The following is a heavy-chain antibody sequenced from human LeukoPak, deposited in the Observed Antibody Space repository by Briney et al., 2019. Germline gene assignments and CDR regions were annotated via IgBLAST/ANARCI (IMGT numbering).Heavy chain of an antibody. CDR2: ISSSSSTI. D-gene: IGHD3-22*01. V-gene: IGHV3-48*01. Sequence: PGGSLRLSCAASGFTFSSYGMHWVRQAPGKGLEWVSYISSSSSTIYYADSVKGRFTISRDNAKNSLYLQMNSLRAEDTAVYYCARDNRNYDSSGYYDYWGQGTLVTVSS. CDR3: ARDNRNYDSSGYYDY. J-gene: IGHJ4*02. CDR1: GFTFSSYG.